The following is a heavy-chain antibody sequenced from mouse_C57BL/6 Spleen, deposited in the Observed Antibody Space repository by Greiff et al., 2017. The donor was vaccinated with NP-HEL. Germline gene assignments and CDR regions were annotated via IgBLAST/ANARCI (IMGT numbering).Heavy chain of an antibody. V-gene: IGHV5-17*01. CDR3: ARPYYGSSYNMDY. Sequence: EVNVVESGGGLVKPGGSLKLSCAASGFTFSDYGMHWVRQAPEKGLEWVAYISSGSSTIYYADTVKGRFTISRDNAKNTLYLQMTNLRSEDTAMYYCARPYYGSSYNMDYWSPGTSVTVSS. D-gene: IGHD1-1*01. CDR1: GFTFSDYG. J-gene: IGHJ4*01. CDR2: ISSGSSTI.